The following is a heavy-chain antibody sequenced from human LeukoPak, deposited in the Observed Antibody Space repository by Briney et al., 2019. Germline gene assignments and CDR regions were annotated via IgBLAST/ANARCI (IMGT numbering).Heavy chain of an antibody. Sequence: SGPALVNPPQPLTLTSTFSGFSLSTSGMCGSGFRQPPGKALEWLVHIDWDDDKYYSTSLKTRLTISKDTSKNQVVLTMTNMDPVDTATYYCARTSSGYDFYYFDYWGQGTLVTVSS. CDR3: ARTSSGYDFYYFDY. D-gene: IGHD5-12*01. CDR2: IDWDDDK. J-gene: IGHJ4*02. V-gene: IGHV2-70*01. CDR1: GFSLSTSGMC.